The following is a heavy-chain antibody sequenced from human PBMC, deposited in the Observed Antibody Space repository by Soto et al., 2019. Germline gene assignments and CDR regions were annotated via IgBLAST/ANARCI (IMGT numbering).Heavy chain of an antibody. CDR1: GFTFSSYW. CDR2: ISRSGNTM. Sequence: PGRDLRLSCAASGFTFSSYWMSWVRQAPGKGLEWVSYISRSGNTMYYGDYVKGRFTISRDNAENSVFLQMISLRAEDTAVYYCVREGRSRKSCNNGCDFDICGQVTMVPVS. J-gene: IGHJ3*02. V-gene: IGHV3-48*04. CDR3: VREGRSRKSCNNGCDFDI. D-gene: IGHD2-2*02.